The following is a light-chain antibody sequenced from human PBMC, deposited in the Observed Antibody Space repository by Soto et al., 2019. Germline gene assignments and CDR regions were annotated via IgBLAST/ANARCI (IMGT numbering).Light chain of an antibody. V-gene: IGKV3-20*01. CDR2: GAS. CDR3: QQYGSSGT. J-gene: IGKJ1*01. Sequence: EILLTQSPGTLSLSPGERATLACRASQSLNRRYLAWYQQKPGQAPRLLIYGASNRATGIPDRFSGSGSGTDFTLTISRLEPEDFAVYYCQQYGSSGTFGQGTKVDIK. CDR1: QSLNRRY.